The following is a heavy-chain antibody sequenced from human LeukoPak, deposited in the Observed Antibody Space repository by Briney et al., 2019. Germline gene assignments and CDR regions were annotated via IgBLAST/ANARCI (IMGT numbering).Heavy chain of an antibody. Sequence: ASVKVSCKASGYTFTGYYIHWVRQAPGQGLEWMGWINPNSGGTNYAQKFQGRVTMTRDTSISTAYMELSRLRSDDTAVYYCARGPGRYYDSSGYYYWGQEPWSPSPQ. J-gene: IGHJ4*01. CDR1: GYTFTGYY. V-gene: IGHV1-2*02. CDR3: ARGPGRYYDSSGYYY. D-gene: IGHD3-22*01. CDR2: INPNSGGT.